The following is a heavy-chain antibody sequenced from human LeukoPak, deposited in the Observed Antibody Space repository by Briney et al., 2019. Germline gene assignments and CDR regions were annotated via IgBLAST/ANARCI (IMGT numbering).Heavy chain of an antibody. V-gene: IGHV4-59*01. Sequence: SETLSLTCTVSGGSISSYYWSWIRQPPGKGLEWIGYIYYSGSTNYNPSLKSRVTISVDTSKNQFSLKLSSVTAADTAVYYCTRQVNYYDSSGYYPDAFDIWGQGTMVTVSS. J-gene: IGHJ3*02. CDR2: IYYSGST. D-gene: IGHD3-22*01. CDR1: GGSISSYY. CDR3: TRQVNYYDSSGYYPDAFDI.